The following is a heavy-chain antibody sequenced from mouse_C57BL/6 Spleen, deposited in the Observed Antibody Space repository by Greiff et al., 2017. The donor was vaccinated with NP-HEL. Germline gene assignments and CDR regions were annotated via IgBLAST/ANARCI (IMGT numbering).Heavy chain of an antibody. V-gene: IGHV5-17*01. J-gene: IGHJ2*01. CDR3: ARQSYGRTWDY. D-gene: IGHD1-1*01. Sequence: EVQVVESGGGLVKPGGSLKLSCAASGFTFSDYGMHWVRQAPEKGLEWVAYISSGSSTIYYADTVKGRFTISRDNAKNTLFLQMTSLRSEDTAMYYCARQSYGRTWDYWGQGTTLTVSS. CDR1: GFTFSDYG. CDR2: ISSGSSTI.